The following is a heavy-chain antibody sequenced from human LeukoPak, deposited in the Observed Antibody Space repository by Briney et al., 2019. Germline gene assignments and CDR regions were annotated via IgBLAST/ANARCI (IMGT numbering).Heavy chain of an antibody. CDR2: ISWNSGSI. V-gene: IGHV3-9*01. CDR3: ARDQGSTTVTPKPNFDY. Sequence: GGSLRLSCAASGFTFDDYGMHWVRQAPGKGLEWVSGISWNSGSIGYADSVKGRFTISRDNAKNSLYLQMNSLRAEDTAVYYCARDQGSTTVTPKPNFDYWGQGTLVTVSS. CDR1: GFTFDDYG. J-gene: IGHJ4*02. D-gene: IGHD4-17*01.